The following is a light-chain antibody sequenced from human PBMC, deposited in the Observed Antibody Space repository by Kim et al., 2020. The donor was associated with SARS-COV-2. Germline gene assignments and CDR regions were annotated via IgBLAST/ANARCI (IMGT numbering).Light chain of an antibody. Sequence: LTQPPSASGPPGQSVAISCTGTSSDVGGYNYVSWYQQYPGKAPKLIIYELNKRPSGVPDRFSGSKSGNTASLTVSGLQAEDEADYYCSSYAGTNNVLFGGGTQLTVL. J-gene: IGLJ2*01. CDR2: ELN. CDR1: SSDVGGYNY. V-gene: IGLV2-8*01. CDR3: SSYAGTNNVL.